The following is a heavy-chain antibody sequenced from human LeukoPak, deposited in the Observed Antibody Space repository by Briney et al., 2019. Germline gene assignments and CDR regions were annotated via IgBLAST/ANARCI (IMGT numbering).Heavy chain of an antibody. J-gene: IGHJ4*02. CDR3: ARALGITMVRGVAY. Sequence: GGSLRLSCAVSGFTFSSYSMNWVRQAPGKGLEWVSSISSSSSYIYYADSVKGRFTISRDNAKNSLYLQMNSLRAEDTAVYYCARALGITMVRGVAYWGQGTLVTVSS. CDR1: GFTFSSYS. V-gene: IGHV3-21*01. CDR2: ISSSSSYI. D-gene: IGHD3-10*01.